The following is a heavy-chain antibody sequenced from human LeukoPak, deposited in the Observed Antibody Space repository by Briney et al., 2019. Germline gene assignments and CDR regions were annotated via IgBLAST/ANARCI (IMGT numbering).Heavy chain of an antibody. J-gene: IGHJ4*02. CDR1: GFTFGVYA. V-gene: IGHV3-49*04. Sequence: GGSLRLSCTASGFTFGVYAMSWVRQAPGKGLEWVGFTRSKAYGGTTEYAASVKGRFTISRDDSKSIAYLQMNSLKTEDTAVYYCTRAGYDFWSGYYTGMVGYYFDYWGQGTLVTVSS. CDR3: TRAGYDFWSGYYTGMVGYYFDY. CDR2: TRSKAYGGTT. D-gene: IGHD3-3*01.